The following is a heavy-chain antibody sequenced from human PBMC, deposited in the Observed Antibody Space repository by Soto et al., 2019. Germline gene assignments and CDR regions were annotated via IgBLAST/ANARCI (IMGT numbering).Heavy chain of an antibody. J-gene: IGHJ4*02. CDR1: GFTFSSYS. D-gene: IGHD3-16*02. Sequence: EVQLVESGGGLVKPGGSLRLSCAASGFTFSSYSMNWVRQAPGKGLEWVSSISSSSSYIYYADSVKGRFTISRDNAKNSLYLQMNSLRAEDTAVYYCARVEEGSYLPFDYWGQGTLVTVSS. CDR2: ISSSSSYI. CDR3: ARVEEGSYLPFDY. V-gene: IGHV3-21*01.